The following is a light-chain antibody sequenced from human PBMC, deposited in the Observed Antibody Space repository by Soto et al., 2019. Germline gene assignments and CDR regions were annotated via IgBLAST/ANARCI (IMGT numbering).Light chain of an antibody. CDR3: SSYTSSSTPYV. Sequence: ALTQPASVSGSPGQSITISCTGTSSDVGGYNYVSWYQQHPGKAPKLMIYDVSNRPSGVSNRFSGSKSGNMASLTISGLQAEDEADYYCSSYTSSSTPYVFGTGTKVTVL. CDR1: SSDVGGYNY. J-gene: IGLJ1*01. V-gene: IGLV2-14*01. CDR2: DVS.